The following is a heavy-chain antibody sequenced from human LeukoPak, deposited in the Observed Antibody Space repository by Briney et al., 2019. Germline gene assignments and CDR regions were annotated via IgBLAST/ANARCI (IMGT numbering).Heavy chain of an antibody. CDR1: GFTFGSYW. CDR2: IKQEGRDK. CDR3: VRDRAYFDY. D-gene: IGHD2-21*01. J-gene: IGHJ4*02. Sequence: TGGSLRLSCAASGFTFGSYWMSWVRQAPGEGLEWVANIKQEGRDKYYVDSVKGRFTISRDNAKNSLYLQMNSLRAEDTAVYYCVRDRAYFDYWGQGTLVTVYS. V-gene: IGHV3-7*01.